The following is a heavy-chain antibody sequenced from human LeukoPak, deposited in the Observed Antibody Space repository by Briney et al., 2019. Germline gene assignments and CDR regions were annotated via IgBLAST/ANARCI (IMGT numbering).Heavy chain of an antibody. CDR2: IYYTGTT. V-gene: IGHV4-59*08. J-gene: IGHJ3*01. CDR1: GGSISSYY. CDR3: ASGYFGDAFDV. D-gene: IGHD3-9*01. Sequence: SETLSLTCTVSGGSISSYYWSWIRQPPGEGLEWIGYIYYTGTTNYNPSLRSRVTISVDISKNHFSLKLSSVTAADTAVYYCASGYFGDAFDVWGQGTMVTVSS.